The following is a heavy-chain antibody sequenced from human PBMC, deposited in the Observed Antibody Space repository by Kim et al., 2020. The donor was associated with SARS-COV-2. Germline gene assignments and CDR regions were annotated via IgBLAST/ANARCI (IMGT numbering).Heavy chain of an antibody. D-gene: IGHD3-10*01. V-gene: IGHV3-21*01. J-gene: IGHJ4*02. Sequence: DSVKGRFTISRDNDKNSLYLQMNSLRAEDTAVYYCARSLWFGEFFSYFDYWGQGTLVTVSS. CDR3: ARSLWFGEFFSYFDY.